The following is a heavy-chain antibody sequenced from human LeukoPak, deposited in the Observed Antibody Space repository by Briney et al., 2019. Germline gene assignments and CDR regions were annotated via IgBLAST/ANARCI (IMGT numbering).Heavy chain of an antibody. CDR1: GGSISSYY. D-gene: IGHD1-14*01. CDR3: AKGRKGGRGDAYHV. CDR2: IYYSGST. J-gene: IGHJ3*01. V-gene: IGHV4-59*12. Sequence: SETLSLTCTVSGGSISSYYWSWIRQPPGKGLEWIGYIYYSGSTNYNPSLKSRVTMSVDTSKSQFSLILTSVTAADTAVYYCAKGRKGGRGDAYHVWGQGTRVTVSS.